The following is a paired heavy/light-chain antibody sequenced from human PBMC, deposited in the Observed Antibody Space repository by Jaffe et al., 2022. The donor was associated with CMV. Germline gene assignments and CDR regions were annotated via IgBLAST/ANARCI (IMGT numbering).Heavy chain of an antibody. D-gene: IGHD6-13*01. V-gene: IGHV1-18*01. Sequence: QVRLVQSGAEVRKPGASVKVSCKTSGYTFRSFGISWVRQAPGKGLEWMGWISGYNDNKDSAQKFQGRVTMTTEESTNTAYMELRSLTSDDTAVYYCVRDSVSSSWAFDSWGQGTLVTVSS. J-gene: IGHJ4*02. CDR3: VRDSVSSSWAFDS. CDR1: GYTFRSFG. CDR2: ISGYNDNK.
Light chain of an antibody. CDR2: DAS. CDR3: QQYSRTPRT. V-gene: IGKV3-20*01. CDR1: QSIDSNY. Sequence: EIVLTQSPGTLSLSPGERATLSCRASQSIDSNYLAWYQQKLGQAPRLLIYDASRRATGIPDRFSGSGSGTDFTLTISGLEPEDFAVYYCQQYSRTPRTFGRGTKVEIK. J-gene: IGKJ1*01.